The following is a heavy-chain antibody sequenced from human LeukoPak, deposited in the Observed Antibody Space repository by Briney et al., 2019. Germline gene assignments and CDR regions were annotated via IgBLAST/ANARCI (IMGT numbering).Heavy chain of an antibody. CDR2: IIPIFGTA. D-gene: IGHD5-18*01. CDR3: ARDGGGVQLWLRGYYMDV. J-gene: IGHJ6*03. CDR1: GGTFSSYA. Sequence: GASVKVSCKASGGTFSSYAISWVRQAPGQGLEWMGGIIPIFGTANYAQKFQGRVTITADKSTSTAYMELSSLRSEDTAVYYCARDGGGVQLWLRGYYMDVWGKGTTVTVSS. V-gene: IGHV1-69*06.